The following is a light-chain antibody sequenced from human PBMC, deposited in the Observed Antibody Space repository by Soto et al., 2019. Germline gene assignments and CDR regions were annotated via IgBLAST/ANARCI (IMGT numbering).Light chain of an antibody. CDR3: QQSYSSWWT. Sequence: DIQMTQFPSSLSASVGDRVTITCRSSQTIRVYLNWLQHRPGKAPKILIYGATRLQSWVPPRFSGRMSGKEYPLPISRIQPEDFATYYCQQSYSSWWTCGQGTQV. V-gene: IGKV1-39*01. CDR2: GAT. J-gene: IGKJ1*01. CDR1: QTIRVY.